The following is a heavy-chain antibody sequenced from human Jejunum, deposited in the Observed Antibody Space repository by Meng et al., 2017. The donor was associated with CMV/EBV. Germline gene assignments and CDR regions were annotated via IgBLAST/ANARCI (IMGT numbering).Heavy chain of an antibody. V-gene: IGHV3-30-3*01. Sequence: SYAMRGVRQAPGKGLEWVAVISYDGSNKYYADSVKGRFTISRDNSKNTLYLQMNSLTAEDTAVYYCARRGGYCSSPSCPGAFDIWGHGTMVTVSS. CDR3: ARRGGYCSSPSCPGAFDI. J-gene: IGHJ3*02. D-gene: IGHD2-2*01. CDR2: ISYDGSNK. CDR1: SYA.